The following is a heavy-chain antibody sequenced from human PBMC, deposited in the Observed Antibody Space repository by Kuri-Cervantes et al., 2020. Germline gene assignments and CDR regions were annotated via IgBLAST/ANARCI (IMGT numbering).Heavy chain of an antibody. CDR2: IKSKTDGGTT. Sequence: GESLKISCAASGFTFSNAWMSWVRQAPGKGLEWVGRIKSKTDGGTTDYAAPVKGRFTISRDDSKNTLYLQINSLKTEDTAVYYCTTVATNGVAYYWGQGTLVTVSS. V-gene: IGHV3-15*01. CDR1: GFTFSNAW. D-gene: IGHD2-8*01. J-gene: IGHJ4*02. CDR3: TTVATNGVAYY.